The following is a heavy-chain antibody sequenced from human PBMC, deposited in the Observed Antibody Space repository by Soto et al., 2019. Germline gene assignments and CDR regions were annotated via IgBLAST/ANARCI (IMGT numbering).Heavy chain of an antibody. CDR2: IYSSGET. CDR3: ARASQCKSYFDCFAWLDY. D-gene: IGHD3-9*01. V-gene: IGHV4-4*07. CDR1: SDSISGLY. J-gene: IGHJ4*02. Sequence: SETLSLTXXVSSDSISGLYWTWIRRPAGKGLEWIGRIYSSGETNYNPSLTGRVIMSLDTSKNQFSLKLTSVTAADTAVYYCARASQCKSYFDCFAWLDYWGQGTLVTVSS.